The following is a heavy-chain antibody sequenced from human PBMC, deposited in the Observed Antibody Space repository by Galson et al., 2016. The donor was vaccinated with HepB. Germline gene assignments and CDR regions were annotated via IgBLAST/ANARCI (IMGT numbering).Heavy chain of an antibody. J-gene: IGHJ6*01. CDR3: ALLQEHL. V-gene: IGHV3-23*01. CDR1: GFTFSGYA. Sequence: SLRLSCAASGFTFSGYAMAWVRQAPGKGLEWVSGMSDSDDIYYAPTVKGRFTISRDNSKNTLYLQMNSLHQGPIGLPPGALLQEHLWG. CDR2: MSDSDDI. D-gene: IGHD1-26*01.